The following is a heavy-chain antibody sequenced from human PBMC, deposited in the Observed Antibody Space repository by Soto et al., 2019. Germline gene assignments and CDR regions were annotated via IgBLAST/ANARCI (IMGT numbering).Heavy chain of an antibody. J-gene: IGHJ4*02. V-gene: IGHV3-23*01. CDR1: GFTFSSYA. CDR3: AKDGYYDSSGSVDY. Sequence: GGSLRLSCAASGFTFSSYAMSWVRQAPGKGLEWVSAISGSGGSTYYADSVKGRFTISRDNSKNTLYLQMNSLRAEDTAVYYCAKDGYYDSSGSVDYWGQGTLVTVSS. D-gene: IGHD3-22*01. CDR2: ISGSGGST.